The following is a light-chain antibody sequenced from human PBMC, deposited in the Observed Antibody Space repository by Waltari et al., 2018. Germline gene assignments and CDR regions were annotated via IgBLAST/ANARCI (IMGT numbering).Light chain of an antibody. V-gene: IGKV1-39*01. CDR2: AAS. J-gene: IGKJ2*01. CDR3: QQSYSIPYT. CDR1: QSISSY. Sequence: DIQMTQSPSSLSASVGDRVTIPCRASQSISSYLNWYQHKPGKAPKLLIYAASSLQSGVPSRFSGSGSGTDYTLTISSLQPEDFATYYCQQSYSIPYTFGQGTKLEIK.